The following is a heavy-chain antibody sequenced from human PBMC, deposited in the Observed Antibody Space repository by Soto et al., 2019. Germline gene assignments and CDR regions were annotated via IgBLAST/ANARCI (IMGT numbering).Heavy chain of an antibody. D-gene: IGHD2-15*01. CDR3: ARVGYCSGGSCYGYYYYYGMDV. Sequence: VQLQESGPGLVKPSQTLSLTCTVSGGSISSGGYYWSWIRQHPGKGLEWIGYIYYGGSTYYNPSLKRRVTIAVDTSKNQFSLKLTAVTAADTAVYYCARVGYCSGGSCYGYYYYYGMDVWGQGTTVTVSS. CDR1: GGSISSGGYY. J-gene: IGHJ6*02. V-gene: IGHV4-31*03. CDR2: IYYGGST.